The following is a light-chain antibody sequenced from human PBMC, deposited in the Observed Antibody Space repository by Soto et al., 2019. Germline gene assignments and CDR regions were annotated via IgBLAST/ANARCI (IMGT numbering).Light chain of an antibody. J-gene: IGLJ1*01. CDR2: EVS. CDR3: SSYTSSSTYV. V-gene: IGLV2-14*01. Sequence: QSALTQPASVSGSPGQSITISCTGTTSDIGGYNYVSWFQQHPDKAPKLMLYEVSNRPSGVSNRFSGSKSGNTASLTISGLQAEDEADYYCSSYTSSSTYVFGTGTKLTVL. CDR1: TSDIGGYNY.